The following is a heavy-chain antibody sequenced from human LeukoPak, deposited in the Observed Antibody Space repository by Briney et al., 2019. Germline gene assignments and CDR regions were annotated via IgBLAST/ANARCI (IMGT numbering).Heavy chain of an antibody. Sequence: GGPLRLPYAAWGFNLSGHWVSGVPQAPGKGLEGWANINQGGSDKYYLDSVKGRFTRSRDNANNLLYLEMNSRRGHDSALHYGTRDRSRAADDCGQGTLVTVYS. CDR2: INQGGSDK. CDR3: TRDRSRAADD. D-gene: IGHD6-25*01. CDR1: GFNLSGHW. J-gene: IGHJ4*02. V-gene: IGHV3-7*01.